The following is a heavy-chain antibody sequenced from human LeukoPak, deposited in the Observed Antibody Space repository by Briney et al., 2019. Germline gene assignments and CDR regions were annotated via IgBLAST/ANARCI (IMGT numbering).Heavy chain of an antibody. J-gene: IGHJ4*02. CDR3: ARLKYGSGSYYYLDY. CDR2: IYDTGST. D-gene: IGHD3-10*01. V-gene: IGHV4-30-2*01. Sequence: SETLSLTCTVSGGSINFGDYYWSWVRQPPGKGLEWIGYIYDTGSTYYNPSFKTRVTISMDRSKNQFSLKLSSVTAADTAVYYCARLKYGSGSYYYLDYWGQGTLVTVSS. CDR1: GGSINFGDYY.